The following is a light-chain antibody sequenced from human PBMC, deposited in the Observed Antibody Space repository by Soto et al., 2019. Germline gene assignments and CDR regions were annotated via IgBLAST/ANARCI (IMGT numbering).Light chain of an antibody. V-gene: IGKV4-1*01. CDR2: WAS. CDR3: QQYYSAPLT. CDR1: QTVLKSSNNMNY. J-gene: IGKJ4*01. Sequence: DIAMTQSPDSLAVSLGERATINCKSSQTVLKSSNNMNYLAWFQQKPGQPPKLLMYWASTREPGVPDRFSGSGSGTDFTLTISSLQAEDVAVYYCQQYYSAPLTFGGGTRVEIK.